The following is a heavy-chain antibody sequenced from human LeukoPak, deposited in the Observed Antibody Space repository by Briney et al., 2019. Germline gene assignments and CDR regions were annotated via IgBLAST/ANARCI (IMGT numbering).Heavy chain of an antibody. Sequence: GGSLRLSCAASGFTFSTYAMHWVRQAPGKGLEYVSVISSNGGSTYYANSAKGRFTISRDNSKNTLYLQVGSLRAEDMAVYYCARDGLGSSSWSYFDYWGQGTLVTVSS. V-gene: IGHV3-64*01. D-gene: IGHD6-13*01. CDR1: GFTFSTYA. CDR2: ISSNGGST. J-gene: IGHJ4*02. CDR3: ARDGLGSSSWSYFDY.